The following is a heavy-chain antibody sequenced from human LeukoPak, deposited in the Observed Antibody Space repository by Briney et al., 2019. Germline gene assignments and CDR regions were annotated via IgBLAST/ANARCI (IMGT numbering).Heavy chain of an antibody. CDR3: AKDRLITVPKLEDDVFDI. D-gene: IGHD4-17*01. CDR2: ISWNSDSI. J-gene: IGHJ3*02. V-gene: IGHV3-9*01. CDR1: GFTFDDYA. Sequence: PGGSLRLSCAASGFTFDDYAMHWVRQAPGKGPEWVSGISWNSDSIKYADSVKGRFTISRDNAKNSLYLQMNSLRVEDTALYYCAKDRLITVPKLEDDVFDIWGQGTMVTVSS.